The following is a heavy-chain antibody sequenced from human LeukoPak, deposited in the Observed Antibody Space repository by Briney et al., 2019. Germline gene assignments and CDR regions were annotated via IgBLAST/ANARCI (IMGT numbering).Heavy chain of an antibody. Sequence: GASVKVSCKASGYTFTGYYMHWVRQAPGQGLEWMGWINPNSGGTNYAQKFQGRVTMTRDTSISTAYMELSRLRSDDTDVYYCARGFVAVAGTIGYWGQGTLVTVSS. J-gene: IGHJ4*02. V-gene: IGHV1-2*02. CDR2: INPNSGGT. CDR1: GYTFTGYY. D-gene: IGHD6-19*01. CDR3: ARGFVAVAGTIGY.